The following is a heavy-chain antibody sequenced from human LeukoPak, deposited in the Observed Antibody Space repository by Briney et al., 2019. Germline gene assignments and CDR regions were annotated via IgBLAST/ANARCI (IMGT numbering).Heavy chain of an antibody. V-gene: IGHV4-39*01. J-gene: IGHJ4*02. D-gene: IGHD5-24*01. Sequence: SETLSLTCTVSGDSISSSSYYWGWIRQPPGKGLEWVGSTHYSGSTYYSPSLKRRATISVDTSKNQFSLKLSSVTASDTAVYYCARHDGYTNFDYWGQGTLVTVSS. CDR2: THYSGST. CDR3: ARHDGYTNFDY. CDR1: GDSISSSSYY.